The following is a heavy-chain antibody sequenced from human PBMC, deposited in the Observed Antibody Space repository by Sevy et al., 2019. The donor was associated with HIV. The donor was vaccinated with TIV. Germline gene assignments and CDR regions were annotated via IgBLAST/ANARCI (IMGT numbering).Heavy chain of an antibody. Sequence: SETLSLTCAVYGGSFSGYYWSWIRQPPGKGLEWIGEINHSGSTNYNPSLKSRVTISVDTSKNQFSLKLSSVTAADTAVYYCARPPQRELGGNWGQGTLVTVSS. J-gene: IGHJ4*02. D-gene: IGHD1-7*01. CDR3: ARPPQRELGGN. CDR1: GGSFSGYY. CDR2: INHSGST. V-gene: IGHV4-34*01.